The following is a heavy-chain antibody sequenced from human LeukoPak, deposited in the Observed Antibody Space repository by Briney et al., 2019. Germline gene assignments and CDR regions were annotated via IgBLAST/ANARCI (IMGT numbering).Heavy chain of an antibody. CDR3: AKGRYSYGYSNWFDP. D-gene: IGHD5-18*01. CDR1: GFTFSSYW. V-gene: IGHV3-74*01. Sequence: QAGGSLRLSCAASGFTFSSYWMHWVRQAPGKGLVWVSRINSDGSSTSYADSVKGRFTISRDNAKNTLYLQMNSLRAEDTAVYHCAKGRYSYGYSNWFDPWGQGTLVTVSS. J-gene: IGHJ5*02. CDR2: INSDGSST.